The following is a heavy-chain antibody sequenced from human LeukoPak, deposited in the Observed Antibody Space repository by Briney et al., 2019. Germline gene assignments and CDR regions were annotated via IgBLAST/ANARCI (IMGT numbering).Heavy chain of an antibody. V-gene: IGHV5-51*01. CDR3: ARPPSPGYSSGWYNY. J-gene: IGHJ4*02. D-gene: IGHD6-19*01. CDR1: GYRFTSYW. CDR2: IYPGDSDT. Sequence: GESLEISFQGSGYRFTSYWIGLVRPMPGKGLGGMGIIYPGDSDTRYSPSFQGQVTTSADKSISTAYLQWSSLKASDTAMYYCARPPSPGYSSGWYNYWGQGTLVTVSS.